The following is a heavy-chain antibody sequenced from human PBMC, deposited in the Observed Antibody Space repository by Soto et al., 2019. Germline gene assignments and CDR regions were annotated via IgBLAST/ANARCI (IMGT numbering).Heavy chain of an antibody. CDR3: AREYYGLLTGYYNDH. V-gene: IGHV3-74*01. D-gene: IGHD3-9*01. CDR2: ISGDGTTI. Sequence: EVQLVESGGDSVQPGGSLRLSCAASGFPFSSYWMHWVRHTPGKGLEWVSCISGDGTTIYYADSVTGRFTVSRDNAKNTLSLQMSGLGAEDTAVYYCAREYYGLLTGYYNDHWGQGTLVSVSS. J-gene: IGHJ4*02. CDR1: GFPFSSYW.